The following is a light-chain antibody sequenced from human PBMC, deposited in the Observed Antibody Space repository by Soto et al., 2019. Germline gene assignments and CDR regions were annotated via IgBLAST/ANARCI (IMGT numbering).Light chain of an antibody. CDR3: QQYDRSRT. CDR1: QSVSSN. Sequence: EIVMTQSPATLSVSPGERATLSCRASQSVSSNLAWYQQRPGQAPRLLIYGASSRAIGIPDRFSGSGSGTDFTLTISRLEPEDFAVYYCQQYDRSRTFGQGTKVEIK. CDR2: GAS. J-gene: IGKJ1*01. V-gene: IGKV3-20*01.